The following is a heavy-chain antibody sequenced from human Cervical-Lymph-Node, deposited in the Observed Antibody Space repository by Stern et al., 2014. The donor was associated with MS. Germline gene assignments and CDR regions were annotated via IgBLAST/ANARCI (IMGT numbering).Heavy chain of an antibody. Sequence: QVTLKESGPTLVKPTETLRLTCTFSGFSLRTNGVAVGWIRQTPGKALEFLELINCDGDKPYNQALKLSVAVTTDTSQSQLVLKMTGLDPVAPSTFYCVSAPPVAFWEDAFDVWGQGTMVTVSS. J-gene: IGHJ3*01. CDR2: INCDGDK. V-gene: IGHV2-5*02. CDR3: VSAPPVAFWEDAFDV. CDR1: GFSLRTNGVA. D-gene: IGHD1-26*01.